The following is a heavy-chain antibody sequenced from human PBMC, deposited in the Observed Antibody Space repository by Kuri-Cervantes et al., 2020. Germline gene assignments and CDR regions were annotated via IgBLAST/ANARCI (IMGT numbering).Heavy chain of an antibody. V-gene: IGHV3-30*18. CDR3: AKDMDSYGGPFDY. J-gene: IGHJ4*02. Sequence: LSLTCAASGFTFSSYGMHWVRQAPGKGLEWVAVISYDGSNKYYADSVKGRFTISGDNSKNTLYLQMNSLRAEDTAVYYCAKDMDSYGGPFDYWGQGTLVTVSS. D-gene: IGHD5-18*01. CDR1: GFTFSSYG. CDR2: ISYDGSNK.